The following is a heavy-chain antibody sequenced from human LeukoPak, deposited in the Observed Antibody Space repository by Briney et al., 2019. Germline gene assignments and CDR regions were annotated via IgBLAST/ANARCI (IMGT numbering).Heavy chain of an antibody. J-gene: IGHJ4*02. D-gene: IGHD6-13*01. CDR2: IRYDGSNK. CDR1: GFTFSSYG. CDR3: AKAPGSSWYISPIDY. V-gene: IGHV3-30*02. Sequence: GGSLRLSCAASGFTFSSYGMHWVRQAPGKGLEWVAFIRYDGSNKYYAESVKGRFTISRDNSKNTLYLQMNSLRAEDTAVYYCAKAPGSSWYISPIDYWGQGTLVTVSS.